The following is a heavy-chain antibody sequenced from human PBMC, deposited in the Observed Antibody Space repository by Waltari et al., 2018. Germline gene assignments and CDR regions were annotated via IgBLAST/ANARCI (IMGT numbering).Heavy chain of an antibody. CDR2: ISAYNGNT. CDR1: GYTFTSYG. J-gene: IGHJ4*02. D-gene: IGHD4-4*01. V-gene: IGHV1-18*01. CDR3: ARDHDYSNYVVMSDFDY. Sequence: QVQLVQSGAEVKKPGASVKVSCKASGYTFTSYGISWLRQAPGQGLEWMGWISAYNGNTNYAQKLQGRVTMTTDTSTSTAYMELRSLRSDDTAVYYCARDHDYSNYVVMSDFDYWGQGTLVTVSS.